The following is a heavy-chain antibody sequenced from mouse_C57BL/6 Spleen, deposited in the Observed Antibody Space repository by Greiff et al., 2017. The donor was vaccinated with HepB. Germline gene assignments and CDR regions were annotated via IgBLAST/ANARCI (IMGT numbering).Heavy chain of an antibody. V-gene: IGHV5-9*01. CDR2: ISGGGGNT. D-gene: IGHD1-1*01. CDR3: ARHPLYYGYYFDY. J-gene: IGHJ2*01. Sequence: EVQVVESGGGLVKPGGSLKLSCAASGFTFSSYTMSWVRQTPEKRLEWVATISGGGGNTYYPDSVKGRFTISRDNAKNTLYLQMSSLRSEDTALYYCARHPLYYGYYFDYWGQGTTLTVSS. CDR1: GFTFSSYT.